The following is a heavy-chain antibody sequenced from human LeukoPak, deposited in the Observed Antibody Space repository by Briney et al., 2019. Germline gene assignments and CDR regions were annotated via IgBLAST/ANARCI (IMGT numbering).Heavy chain of an antibody. CDR2: LEYSDTT. Sequence: SETLSLTCTVSGDFISISNFLWGWIRQPRGRGLEWIGRLEYSDTTCYNPPLNRRVTLSVDTSKNQISLSLISVTDADRAVYYCARSRSNSRTDFEYWGQGTLVTVSS. D-gene: IGHD3/OR15-3a*01. CDR3: ARSRSNSRTDFEY. J-gene: IGHJ4*02. V-gene: IGHV4-39*07. CDR1: GDFISISNFL.